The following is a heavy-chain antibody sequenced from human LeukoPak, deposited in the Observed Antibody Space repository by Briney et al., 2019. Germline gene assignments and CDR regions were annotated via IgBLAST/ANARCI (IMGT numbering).Heavy chain of an antibody. CDR2: ISSSGSTI. CDR1: GFTFSNE. CDR3: AELGITMIGGV. J-gene: IGHJ6*04. D-gene: IGHD3-10*02. Sequence: GGTLRLSCAASGFTFSNEMNWVRQAPGKGLEWGSYISSSGSTIYYADSVKGRFTISRDNAKNSLYLQMNSLRAEDTAVYYCAELGITMIGGVWGKGTTVTISS. V-gene: IGHV3-48*03.